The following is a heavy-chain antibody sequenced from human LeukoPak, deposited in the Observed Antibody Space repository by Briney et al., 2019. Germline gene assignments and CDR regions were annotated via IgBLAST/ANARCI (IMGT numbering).Heavy chain of an antibody. CDR2: ISGITDNI. CDR3: ARDSGYSGYYFDY. V-gene: IGHV3-48*01. D-gene: IGHD5-12*01. Sequence: PGGSLRLSCAASGFTFSNYSMNWVRQAPGKGLEWVSDISGITDNIYYADSVKGRFTISRDNAKKSLYLQMNSLRAEDTAVYYCARDSGYSGYYFDYWGQGTLVTVSS. J-gene: IGHJ4*02. CDR1: GFTFSNYS.